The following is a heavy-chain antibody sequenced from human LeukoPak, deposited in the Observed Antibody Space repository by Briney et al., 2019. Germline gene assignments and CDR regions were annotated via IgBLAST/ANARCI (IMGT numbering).Heavy chain of an antibody. V-gene: IGHV4-4*02. D-gene: IGHD5-18*01. J-gene: IGHJ4*02. CDR2: VSHSGST. Sequence: PSETLSLTCAVSTASISGRNWWTWVRQPPGQGLEWIGEVSHSGSTNYNPSLKSRVTISVDKSKNHFSLTLSSVTAADTAVYYCARVGSGRYNYGYSLVYWGQGTLVTVSS. CDR3: ARVGSGRYNYGYSLVY. CDR1: TASISGRNW.